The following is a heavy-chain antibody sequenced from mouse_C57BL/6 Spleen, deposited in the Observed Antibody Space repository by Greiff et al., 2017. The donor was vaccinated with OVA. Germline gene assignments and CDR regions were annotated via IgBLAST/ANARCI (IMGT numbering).Heavy chain of an antibody. CDR3: AREYYGYGGGFDY. CDR2: ISYDGSN. V-gene: IGHV3-6*01. D-gene: IGHD2-2*01. J-gene: IGHJ2*01. CDR1: GYSITSGYY. Sequence: ESGPGLVKPSQSLSLTCSDTGYSITSGYYWNWIRQFPGNKLEWMGYISYDGSNNYNPSLKNRISITRDTSKNHFFLKLTSVTTEDSATYYCAREYYGYGGGFDYWGQGTTLTVSS.